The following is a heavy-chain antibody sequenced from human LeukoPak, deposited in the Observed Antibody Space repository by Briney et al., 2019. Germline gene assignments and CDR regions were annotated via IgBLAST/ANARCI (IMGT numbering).Heavy chain of an antibody. Sequence: GGSLRLSCAASGFTFSSYWMSWVRQAPGKGLEWVGRIKSKTDGGTTDYAAPVKGRFTISRDDSKNTLYLQMNSLKTEDTAVYYCTRVYVENYYYYYMDVWGKGTTVTVSS. V-gene: IGHV3-15*01. CDR2: IKSKTDGGTT. CDR1: GFTFSSYW. J-gene: IGHJ6*03. CDR3: TRVYVENYYYYYMDV. D-gene: IGHD3-10*02.